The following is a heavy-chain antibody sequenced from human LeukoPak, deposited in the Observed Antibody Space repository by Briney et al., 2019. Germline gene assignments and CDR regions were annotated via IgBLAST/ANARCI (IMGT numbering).Heavy chain of an antibody. Sequence: PGGSLRLSCAASGFTFSSYWMSWVRQAPGKGLEWVANIKQDGSEKYYVDSVKGRFTISRDNAKNSLYLQMNSLRAEDTAVYYCARVNGDGDPPYYYYYYMDVWGKGTTVTISS. CDR2: IKQDGSEK. V-gene: IGHV3-7*04. CDR1: GFTFSSYW. D-gene: IGHD4-17*01. CDR3: ARVNGDGDPPYYYYYYMDV. J-gene: IGHJ6*03.